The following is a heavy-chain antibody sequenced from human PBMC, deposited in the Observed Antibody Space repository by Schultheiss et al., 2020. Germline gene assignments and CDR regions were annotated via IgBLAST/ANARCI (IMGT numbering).Heavy chain of an antibody. D-gene: IGHD6-13*01. CDR2: INHSGST. J-gene: IGHJ4*02. V-gene: IGHV4-34*01. CDR3: ARGWSGAAADF. Sequence: SATMSLTCAVYGGSFSGYYWSWIRQPPGKGLEWIGEINHSGSTNYNPSLKSRVTISVDTSKNQFSLKLSSVTAADTAVYYCARGWSGAAADFWGQGTLVTVSS. CDR1: GGSFSGYY.